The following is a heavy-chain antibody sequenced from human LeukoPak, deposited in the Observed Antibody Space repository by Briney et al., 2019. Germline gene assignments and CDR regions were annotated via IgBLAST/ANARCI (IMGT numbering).Heavy chain of an antibody. V-gene: IGHV3-74*01. CDR3: ASDRPHNWFDP. Sequence: GGSLRLSCAASGIAFSNHWMHWVRQAPGKGLEWVSWINNAGSYAVHADAVRARFTISRDNAKNTLYLQMNSLRPEDTAVYYCASDRPHNWFDPWGQGTLVTVSS. CDR1: GIAFSNHW. J-gene: IGHJ5*02. CDR2: INNAGSYA.